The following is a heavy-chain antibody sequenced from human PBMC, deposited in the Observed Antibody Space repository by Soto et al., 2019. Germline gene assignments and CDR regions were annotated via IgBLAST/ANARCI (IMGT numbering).Heavy chain of an antibody. Sequence: LVNGSCKACGDTFSDFDMKWLRQASGQGPEWMGWMNAKSGDTFFPQRFQGKFNMTWDTSLSTAYMEVGSLTSDDTAIYYCARGNPFNYAGFDVWGQGTTVTVSS. CDR3: ARGNPFNYAGFDV. J-gene: IGHJ6*02. CDR2: MNAKSGDT. CDR1: GDTFSDFD. D-gene: IGHD4-4*01. V-gene: IGHV1-8*01.